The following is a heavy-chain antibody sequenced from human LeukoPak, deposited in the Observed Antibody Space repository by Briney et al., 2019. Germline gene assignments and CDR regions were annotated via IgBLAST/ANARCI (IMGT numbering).Heavy chain of an antibody. CDR3: ARSRPDYGDYLYYYGMDV. V-gene: IGHV1-69*13. CDR2: IIPIFGTA. CDR1: GGTFSSYA. Sequence: SVKVSCKASGGTFSSYAISWVRQAPGQGLEWMGGIIPIFGTADYAQKFQGRVTITADESTSTAYMELSSLRSEDTAVYYCARSRPDYGDYLYYYGMDVWGQGTTVTVSS. D-gene: IGHD4-17*01. J-gene: IGHJ6*02.